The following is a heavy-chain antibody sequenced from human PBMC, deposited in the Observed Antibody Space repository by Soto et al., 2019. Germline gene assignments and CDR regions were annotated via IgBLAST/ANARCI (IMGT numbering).Heavy chain of an antibody. CDR2: IVPIVDTS. V-gene: IGHV1-69*12. CDR3: VRVVAIPGYPDN. CDR1: GGTFSSYA. D-gene: IGHD5-12*01. Sequence: QVQLVQSGAEVRKPASSVKVSCKTSGGTFSSYAISWVRQAPGQGLEWMGGIVPIVDTSTYAQKFQGRVTITADDSTSTVYMELSSLRSDDTAVYYCVRVVAIPGYPDNWGQGTLVTVSS. J-gene: IGHJ4*02.